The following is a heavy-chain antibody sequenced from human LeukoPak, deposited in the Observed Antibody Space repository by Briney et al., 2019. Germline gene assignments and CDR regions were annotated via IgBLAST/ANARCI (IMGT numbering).Heavy chain of an antibody. D-gene: IGHD1-1*01. CDR2: FDPEDGET. CDR3: ATVKTAYNGNSGAFDI. V-gene: IGHV1-24*01. CDR1: GYTLTELS. J-gene: IGHJ3*02. Sequence: ASEKVSCKVSGYTLTELSMYWVRQAPGDGLEWMGGFDPEDGETIYAQKFQGRVSMTEDTSTDTAYMELGSLRSEDPAVYYWATVKTAYNGNSGAFDIWGQGTMDTVPS.